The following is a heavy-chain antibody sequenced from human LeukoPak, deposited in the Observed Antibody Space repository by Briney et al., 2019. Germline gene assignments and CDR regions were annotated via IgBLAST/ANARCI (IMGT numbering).Heavy chain of an antibody. V-gene: IGHV4-59*01. CDR3: AGVILAVGATHYFDY. Sequence: SETLSLTCTVSGGSITTYYWSWIRQSPGKGLEWIGQIHSSGDTYYNPSLKSRVAVSLDASKNQFSVRMSSVTAADTAIYYCAGVILAVGATHYFDYWGQGSLVTVSS. J-gene: IGHJ4*02. CDR2: IHSSGDT. CDR1: GGSITTYY. D-gene: IGHD1-26*01.